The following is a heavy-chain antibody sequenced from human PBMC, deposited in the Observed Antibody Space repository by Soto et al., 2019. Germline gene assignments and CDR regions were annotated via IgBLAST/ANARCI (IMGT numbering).Heavy chain of an antibody. D-gene: IGHD2-8*01. J-gene: IGHJ3*02. Sequence: PGGSLRLSCVGSGFDFSAYAMNWVRQAPGKGLQWISCLVGSGADKNYADSVRGRFTVSRDNSMSTLYLQMNSLRDEDTAVYYCAKDLIAKNGVREAFNMWGRGTKVTVS. CDR2: LVGSGADK. V-gene: IGHV3-23*01. CDR3: AKDLIAKNGVREAFNM. CDR1: GFDFSAYA.